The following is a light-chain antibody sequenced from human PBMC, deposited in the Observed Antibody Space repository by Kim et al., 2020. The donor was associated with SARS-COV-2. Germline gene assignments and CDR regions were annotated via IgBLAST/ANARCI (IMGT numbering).Light chain of an antibody. CDR1: QSFSSN. V-gene: IGKV3-15*01. CDR2: GAP. Sequence: EIVMTQSPATLSVSPGERAILSCRASQSFSSNLAWYQQKPGQAPRLLIYGAPTRATGIAARFSGSGSGTEFTLTISSLQSEDFAVYYCQQYSNWPPAFGQGTKVDIK. J-gene: IGKJ1*01. CDR3: QQYSNWPPA.